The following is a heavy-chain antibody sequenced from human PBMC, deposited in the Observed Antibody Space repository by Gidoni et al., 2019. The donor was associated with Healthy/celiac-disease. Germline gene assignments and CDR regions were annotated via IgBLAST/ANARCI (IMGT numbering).Heavy chain of an antibody. J-gene: IGHJ4*02. CDR2: ISSNGGST. CDR1: GLTFSSYA. D-gene: IGHD2-2*01. Sequence: EVQLVESGGGLVQPGGSLRLPCSASGLTFSSYAMHWVRQAPGKGLEYVSAISSNGGSTYYADSVKGRFTISRDNSKNTLYLQMSSLRAEDTAVYYCVKDAIVVVPAAMLDYWGQGTLVTVSS. CDR3: VKDAIVVVPAAMLDY. V-gene: IGHV3-64D*08.